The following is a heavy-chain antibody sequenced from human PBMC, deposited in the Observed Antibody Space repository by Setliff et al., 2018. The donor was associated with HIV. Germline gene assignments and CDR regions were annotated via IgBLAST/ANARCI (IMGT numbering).Heavy chain of an antibody. J-gene: IGHJ4*02. D-gene: IGHD5-12*01. CDR2: INHSGST. Sequence: PSETLSLTCAVYGGSFSGYYWSWIRQPPGKGLEWIGEINHSGSTNYNPSLKSRVTISVDTSKNQFSLKLRSVTAADTAVYYCARRRDGYNSAPWRNDYWGQGTLVTVSS. V-gene: IGHV4-34*01. CDR3: ARRRDGYNSAPWRNDY. CDR1: GGSFSGYY.